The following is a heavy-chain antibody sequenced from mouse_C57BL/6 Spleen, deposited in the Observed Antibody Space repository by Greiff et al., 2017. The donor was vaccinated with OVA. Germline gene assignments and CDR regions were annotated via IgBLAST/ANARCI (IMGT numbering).Heavy chain of an antibody. V-gene: IGHV1-82*01. CDR1: GYAFSSSW. J-gene: IGHJ1*03. CDR3: ARRGGSSYGYFDV. D-gene: IGHD1-1*01. Sequence: QVQLQQSGPELVKPGASVKISCKASGYAFSSSWMNWVKQRPGKGLEWIGRIYPGDGDTNYNGKFKGKATLTADKSSSTAYMQLSSLTSEDSAVDCCARRGGSSYGYFDVWGTGTTVTVSS. CDR2: IYPGDGDT.